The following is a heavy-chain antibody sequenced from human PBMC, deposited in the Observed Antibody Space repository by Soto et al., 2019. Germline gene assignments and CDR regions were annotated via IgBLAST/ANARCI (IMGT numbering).Heavy chain of an antibody. D-gene: IGHD2-2*01. CDR3: ASPPDQLLSLFDP. J-gene: IGHJ5*02. V-gene: IGHV3-30-3*01. CDR2: ISYDGSNK. Sequence: PGGSLRLSCAASGFTFSSYAMHWVRQAPGKGLEWVAVISYDGSNKYYADSVKGRFTISRDNSKNTLYLQMNSLRAEDTAVYSCASPPDQLLSLFDPWGQGTLVTVSS. CDR1: GFTFSSYA.